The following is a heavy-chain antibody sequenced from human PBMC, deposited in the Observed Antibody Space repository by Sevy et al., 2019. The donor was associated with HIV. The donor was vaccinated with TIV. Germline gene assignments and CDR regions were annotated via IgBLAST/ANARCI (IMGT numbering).Heavy chain of an antibody. CDR3: AREENRELGTIPLDS. CDR2: ISKSGSTT. Sequence: GGSLRLSCAASGFTFSHHNMNWVRQAPGKGLEWISYISKSGSTTYFAASGRGRFTISGDNAKNSLFLEMHSLTDEDTAVYYCAREENRELGTIPLDSWGRGIQVTVSS. V-gene: IGHV3-48*02. D-gene: IGHD7-27*01. CDR1: GFTFSHHN. J-gene: IGHJ4*02.